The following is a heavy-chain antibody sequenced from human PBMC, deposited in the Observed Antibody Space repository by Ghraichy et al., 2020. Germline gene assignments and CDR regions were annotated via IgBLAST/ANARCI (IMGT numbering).Heavy chain of an antibody. V-gene: IGHV4-4*09. CDR2: VYHSGTT. CDR3: ARGSIGPADLFDY. CDR1: GASISNYY. D-gene: IGHD2-21*01. J-gene: IGHJ4*01. Sequence: SETLSLTCTVSGASISNYYWSWIRQAPGKALEWIGYVYHSGTTNYNSSLKNRVFISIDTSKNQFSLKLTSATATDTAFYFCARGSIGPADLFDYWGRGTVVTVSS.